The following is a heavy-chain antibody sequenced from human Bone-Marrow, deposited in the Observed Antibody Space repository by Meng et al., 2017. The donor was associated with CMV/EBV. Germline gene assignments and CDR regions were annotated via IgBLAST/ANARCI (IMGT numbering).Heavy chain of an antibody. CDR2: IYLDDNT. CDR3: AKNLSSLVFDY. CDR1: GCSICTSGCG. D-gene: IGHD2-15*01. J-gene: IGHJ4*01. Sequence: QNSFMESGPPLVIPTQTLPLSCALAGCSICTSGCGFCCIRQPLEKPREWLAIIYLDDNTRYSHSLKSRFTISKDNSKNKLYLQMTSLGAVDTAIYYCAKNLSSLVFDYWGQGTLVTVSS. V-gene: IGHV2-5*02.